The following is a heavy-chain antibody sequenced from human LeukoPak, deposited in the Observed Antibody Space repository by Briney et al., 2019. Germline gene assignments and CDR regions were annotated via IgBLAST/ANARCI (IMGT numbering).Heavy chain of an antibody. CDR1: GGSISSYY. CDR2: IYYSGST. V-gene: IGHV4-59*01. J-gene: IGHJ4*02. Sequence: PSETLSLTCTVSGGSISSYYWSWIRQPPGKGLEWIGYIYYSGSTNYNPSLKSRVTISVDTSKNQFSLKLSSVTAADTAVYYCARGGTMVRGVITAFDYWGQGTLVTVSS. CDR3: ARGGTMVRGVITAFDY. D-gene: IGHD3-10*01.